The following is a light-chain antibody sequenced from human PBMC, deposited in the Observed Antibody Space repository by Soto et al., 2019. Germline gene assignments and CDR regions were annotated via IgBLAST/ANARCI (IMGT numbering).Light chain of an antibody. CDR3: QQYGSSPLT. CDR1: QSVSSSY. CDR2: GAS. V-gene: IGKV3-20*01. J-gene: IGKJ4*01. Sequence: EIVLTQSPGTLSLSPGDRATLSCKASQSVSSSYLAWYQQKPGQAPRLIIYGASIMATGIPDRFSGSGSGTDFTLTISRLEPEDFAVYYCQQYGSSPLTFGGGTKVEIE.